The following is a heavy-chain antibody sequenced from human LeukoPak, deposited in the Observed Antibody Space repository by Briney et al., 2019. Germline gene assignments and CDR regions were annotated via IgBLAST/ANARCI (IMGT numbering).Heavy chain of an antibody. V-gene: IGHV3-23*01. CDR3: AKDGSGSHPAGCYYYYMDV. CDR1: GFTFSSYA. CDR2: ISGSGGST. Sequence: GGSLRLSCAASGFTFSSYAMSWVRQAPGKGLEWVSAISGSGGSTYYADSVKGRFTISRDNSKNTLYLQMNSLRAEDTAVYYCAKDGSGSHPAGCYYYYMDVWGKGTTVTVSS. J-gene: IGHJ6*03. D-gene: IGHD3-10*01.